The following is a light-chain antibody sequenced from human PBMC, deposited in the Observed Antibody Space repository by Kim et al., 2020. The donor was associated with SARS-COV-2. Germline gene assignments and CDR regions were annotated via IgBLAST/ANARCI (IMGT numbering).Light chain of an antibody. CDR3: HQYASLPLT. Sequence: KSLSWYKQRPGKAPELLIYGASTLETGAPSGVRGNGSGTDFNFTIASLQPEDTATYYCHQYASLPLTFGGGTKVDIK. CDR2: GAS. CDR1: KS. V-gene: IGKV1-33*01. J-gene: IGKJ4*01.